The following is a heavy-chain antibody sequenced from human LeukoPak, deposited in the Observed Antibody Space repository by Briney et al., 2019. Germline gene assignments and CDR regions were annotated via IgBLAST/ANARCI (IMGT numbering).Heavy chain of an antibody. CDR2: IYSGGST. J-gene: IGHJ6*03. CDR1: GFTVSSNY. Sequence: GGSLRLSCAASGFTVSSNYMSWIRQAPGKGLEWVSVIYSGGSTYYADSVKGRFTISRDNSKNTLYLQMNSLRAEDTAVYYCARANDFWSGYWYYYMDVWGKGTTVTVSS. CDR3: ARANDFWSGYWYYYMDV. V-gene: IGHV3-53*01. D-gene: IGHD3-3*01.